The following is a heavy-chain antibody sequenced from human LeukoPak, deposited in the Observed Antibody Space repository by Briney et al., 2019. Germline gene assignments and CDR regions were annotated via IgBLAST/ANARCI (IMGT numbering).Heavy chain of an antibody. V-gene: IGHV3-11*01. Sequence: GGSLRLSCAASGFTFSNYNMNWIRQAPGKGLEWVSYISSSGSTIYYADSVKGRFTISRDNAKNSLYLQMNSLRAEDTAVYYCARLGGKWELLPYFDYWGQGTLVTVSS. CDR3: ARLGGKWELLPYFDY. D-gene: IGHD1-26*01. CDR2: ISSSGSTI. J-gene: IGHJ4*02. CDR1: GFTFSNYN.